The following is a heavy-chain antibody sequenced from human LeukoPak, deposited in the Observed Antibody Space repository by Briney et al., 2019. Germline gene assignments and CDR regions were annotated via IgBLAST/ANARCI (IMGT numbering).Heavy chain of an antibody. CDR2: ISSSSSTI. J-gene: IGHJ6*03. CDR3: ARVPNPTGGAGSHYYYYYYYMDV. D-gene: IGHD1-14*01. Sequence: PGGSLRLSCAASGFTFSSYSMNWVRQAPGKGLEWVSYISSSSSTIYYADSVKGRFTISRDNAKNSLYLQMNSLRAEDTAVYYCARVPNPTGGAGSHYYYYYYYMDVWGKGTTVTVSS. CDR1: GFTFSSYS. V-gene: IGHV3-48*04.